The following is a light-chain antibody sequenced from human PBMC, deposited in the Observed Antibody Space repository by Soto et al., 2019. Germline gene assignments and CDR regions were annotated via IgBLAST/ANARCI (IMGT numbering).Light chain of an antibody. V-gene: IGLV7-43*01. CDR1: TGAVTSGYY. CDR3: LLYYGGGGYV. CDR2: STS. J-gene: IGLJ1*01. Sequence: QTVVTQEPSLTVSPGGTVTLTCASSTGAVTSGYYPNWFQQKPGQAPRALIYSTSNQHSWTPARFSGSLLGGKAALTLSGVQPEAEAEYYCLLYYGGGGYVFGTGTKLTVL.